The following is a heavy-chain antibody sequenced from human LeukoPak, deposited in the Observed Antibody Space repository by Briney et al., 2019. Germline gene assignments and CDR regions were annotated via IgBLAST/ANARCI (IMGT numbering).Heavy chain of an antibody. CDR1: GFRFSYHD. Sequence: GGSLRLSCAASGFRFSYHDMHWVRQAPGKGLEFVTSIGAAGAHTFYADSVKGRFTISRDNFQSTMYLQMDGLRPEDSAVYYCARELGGTKTGGFDIWRQGTVVTVSS. CDR2: IGAAGAHT. CDR3: ARELGGTKTGGFDI. V-gene: IGHV3-64*02. J-gene: IGHJ3*02. D-gene: IGHD1-14*01.